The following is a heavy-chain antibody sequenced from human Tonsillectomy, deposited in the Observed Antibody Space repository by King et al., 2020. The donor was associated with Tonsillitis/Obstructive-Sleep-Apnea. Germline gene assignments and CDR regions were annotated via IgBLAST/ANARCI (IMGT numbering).Heavy chain of an antibody. CDR1: GFTFSSYW. J-gene: IGHJ4*02. Sequence: VQLVESGGGLVQPGGSLRLSCAASGFTFSSYWLTWVRQAPGKGLEWVANIKQDGSEKDYVDSVKGRFTISRDNAKNSLYLQMNSLRAEDTAVYYCARTPLYDSGSYYRDFDSWGQGTLVTVSS. V-gene: IGHV3-7*03. D-gene: IGHD3-22*01. CDR3: ARTPLYDSGSYYRDFDS. CDR2: IKQDGSEK.